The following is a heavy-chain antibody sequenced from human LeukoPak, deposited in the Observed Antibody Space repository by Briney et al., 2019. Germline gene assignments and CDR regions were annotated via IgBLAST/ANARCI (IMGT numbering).Heavy chain of an antibody. CDR1: GGSFSGYY. CDR2: INHSGST. J-gene: IGHJ4*02. V-gene: IGHV4-34*01. CDR3: ARAPLWQYTNFDY. D-gene: IGHD3-10*01. Sequence: PSETLSLTCAVYGGSFSGYYWSWIRQPPGKGLEWIGEINHSGSTNYNPSLKSRVTISVDTSKNQFSLKLSSVTATDTAVYYCARAPLWQYTNFDYWGQGTLVTVPS.